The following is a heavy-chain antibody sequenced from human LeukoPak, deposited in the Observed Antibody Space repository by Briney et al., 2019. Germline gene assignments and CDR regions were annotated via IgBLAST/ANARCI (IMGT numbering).Heavy chain of an antibody. J-gene: IGHJ4*02. V-gene: IGHV4-39*07. CDR1: GGSISSYY. CDR3: ARDVPFNYGSGSYYNLYFDY. D-gene: IGHD3-10*01. Sequence: SETLSLTCTVSGGSISSYYWGWIRQPPGKGLEWIGSIYYSGSTYYNPSLKSRVTISVDTSKNQFSLKLSSVTAADTAVYYCARDVPFNYGSGSYYNLYFDYWGQGTLVTVSS. CDR2: IYYSGST.